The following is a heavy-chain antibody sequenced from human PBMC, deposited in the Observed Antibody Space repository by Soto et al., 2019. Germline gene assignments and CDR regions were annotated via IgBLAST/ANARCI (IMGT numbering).Heavy chain of an antibody. J-gene: IGHJ6*02. D-gene: IGHD4-4*01. Sequence: PGGSLRLSCAGSGFTFSSYGMHWVRQAPGKGLEWVAVIWYDGSNKYYADSVKGRFTISRDNSKNTLYLQMNSLRAEDTAVYYCARERPEMTTNLGYYYYGMDVWGQGTTVTVSS. CDR1: GFTFSSYG. CDR3: ARERPEMTTNLGYYYYGMDV. V-gene: IGHV3-33*08. CDR2: IWYDGSNK.